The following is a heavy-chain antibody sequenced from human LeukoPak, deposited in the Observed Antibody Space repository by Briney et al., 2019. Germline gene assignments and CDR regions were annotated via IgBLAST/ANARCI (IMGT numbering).Heavy chain of an antibody. J-gene: IGHJ4*02. CDR1: GYSIGSGYF. CDR3: ARNALFDSTGYYYVLDY. CDR2: LYHSGIT. Sequence: SEPLSLTCAVSGYSIGSGYFWGWIRQPPGMGLEWIGSLYHSGITYYNPSLKSRVTISMDTSKNQFSLKLTSVTAADTAVYYCARNALFDSTGYYYVLDYWGQGTLATVSS. V-gene: IGHV4-38-2*01. D-gene: IGHD3-22*01.